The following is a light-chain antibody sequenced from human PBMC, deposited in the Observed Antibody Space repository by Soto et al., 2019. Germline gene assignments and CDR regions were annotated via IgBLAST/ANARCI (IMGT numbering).Light chain of an antibody. CDR2: AVS. V-gene: IGLV2-11*01. CDR3: CSYVGSYTYV. CDR1: SSDVGGYNY. Sequence: QSALTKPRSVSGSPGQSVTISCTGTSSDVGGYNYVSWYQHHPGKAPKLMIYAVSERPSGVPDRFYGSKSGNTASLTISGLQAEDEADYYCCSYVGSYTYVFGTGTKLTVL. J-gene: IGLJ1*01.